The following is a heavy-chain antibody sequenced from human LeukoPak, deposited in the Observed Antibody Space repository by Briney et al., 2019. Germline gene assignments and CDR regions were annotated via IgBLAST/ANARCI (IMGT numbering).Heavy chain of an antibody. CDR3: ARQEYSGSYYVY. CDR2: IDPSDSYT. Sequence: GESLRSSCKGSGYSFSNYWISWVRQMPGKGLEWMGRIDPSDSYTNYSPSFQGHVTISADKSISTAYLQWNSLKASDTAIYYCARQEYSGSYYVYWGQGTLVTVSS. D-gene: IGHD1-26*01. CDR1: GYSFSNYW. J-gene: IGHJ4*02. V-gene: IGHV5-10-1*01.